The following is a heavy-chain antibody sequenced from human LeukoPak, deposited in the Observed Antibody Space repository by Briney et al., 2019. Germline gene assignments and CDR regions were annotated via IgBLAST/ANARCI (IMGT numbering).Heavy chain of an antibody. J-gene: IGHJ4*02. V-gene: IGHV5-10-1*01. D-gene: IGHD4-11*01. CDR2: IDPSDSYT. CDR1: GYSFTSYW. Sequence: GESLKISCKGSGYSFTSYWISWVRQMPGKGLEWMGRIDPSDSYTNYSPSFQGHVTISADKSISTAYLQWSSLKASDTAMYYCARHYSDYAPVSYFDYWGQGTLVTVSS. CDR3: ARHYSDYAPVSYFDY.